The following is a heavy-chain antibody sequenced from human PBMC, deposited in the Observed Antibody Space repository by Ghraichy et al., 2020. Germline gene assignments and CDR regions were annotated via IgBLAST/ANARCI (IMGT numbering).Heavy chain of an antibody. D-gene: IGHD3-10*01. CDR3: AKVPQMVRGVIIAYYYMDV. CDR1: GFTFSSYA. J-gene: IGHJ6*03. V-gene: IGHV3-23*01. CDR2: ISGSGGST. Sequence: GGSLRLSCAASGFTFSSYAMSWVRQAPGKGLEWVSAISGSGGSTYYADSVKGRFTISRDNSKNTLYLQMNSLRAEDTAVYYCAKVPQMVRGVIIAYYYMDVWGKGTTVTVSS.